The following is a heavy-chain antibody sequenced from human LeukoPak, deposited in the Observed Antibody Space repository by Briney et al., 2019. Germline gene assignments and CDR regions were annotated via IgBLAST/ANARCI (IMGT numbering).Heavy chain of an antibody. D-gene: IGHD2-15*01. V-gene: IGHV3-30*04. Sequence: PGRSLRLSCVASGFSFSRSAMHWVRQAPGEGLEWVTILSNDGSYTYYADSVKGRFTVSRDSSKNTLFLEMDSLRPEDTATYFCARDRKSGGGTALEDWGQGTLVTVSS. J-gene: IGHJ4*02. CDR3: ARDRKSGGGTALED. CDR1: GFSFSRSA. CDR2: LSNDGSYT.